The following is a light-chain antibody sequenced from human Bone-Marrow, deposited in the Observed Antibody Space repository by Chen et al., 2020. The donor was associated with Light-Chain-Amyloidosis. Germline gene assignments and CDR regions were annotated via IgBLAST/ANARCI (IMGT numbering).Light chain of an antibody. CDR2: LGS. J-gene: IGKJ1*01. CDR3: MQALQTQWT. V-gene: IGKV2-28*01. Sequence: DIVMTQSPLSLPVTPGEPASISCRSSQSLLHSNGYNYLDWYLQKPGQSPQLLIYLGSNRASGVPDRFSGSGSGTDFTLKISRVEAEDVGVYYCMQALQTQWTFDHGTKVEIK. CDR1: QSLLHSNGYNY.